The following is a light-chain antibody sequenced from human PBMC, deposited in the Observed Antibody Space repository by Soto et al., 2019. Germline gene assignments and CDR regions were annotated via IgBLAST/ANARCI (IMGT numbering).Light chain of an antibody. CDR2: SAS. J-gene: IGKJ1*01. Sequence: DFQMTQSPSSLSASVGDRVTISCRASQDISNHVAWYQQKSGKPPNLLIYSASTLHSGVPSRFSGSGSGTNFSLTISSLQPEDFATYYCKRLVSAPWAFGQGTKVDI. CDR1: QDISNH. CDR3: KRLVSAPWA. V-gene: IGKV1-27*01.